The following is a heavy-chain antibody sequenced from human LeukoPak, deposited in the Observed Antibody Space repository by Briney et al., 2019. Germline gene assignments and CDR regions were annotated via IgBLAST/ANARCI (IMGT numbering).Heavy chain of an antibody. V-gene: IGHV1-69*13. CDR3: ARALLVTAIRFAWFDP. J-gene: IGHJ5*02. CDR1: GGTFSSYA. Sequence: SVKVSCKASGGTFSSYAISWVRQAPGQGLEWMGGIIPIFGTANYAQKFQGRVTITADESTSTAYMELSSLRSEDTAVCYCARALLVTAIRFAWFDPWGQGTLVTVSS. CDR2: IIPIFGTA. D-gene: IGHD2-21*02.